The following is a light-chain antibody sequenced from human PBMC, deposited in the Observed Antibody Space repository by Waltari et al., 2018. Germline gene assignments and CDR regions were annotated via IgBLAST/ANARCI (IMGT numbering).Light chain of an antibody. V-gene: IGKV3-11*01. Sequence: EIVLTQSPATLSLSPGERVTLSCRASQDVRRYLAWYQQKPGQAPRLLIYDASKRATDIPARFSGSGSGADFTLTISSLQAEDVAVYYCQQYYDTLLYTFGQGTKLEI. CDR1: QDVRRY. CDR2: DAS. CDR3: QQYYDTLLYT. J-gene: IGKJ2*01.